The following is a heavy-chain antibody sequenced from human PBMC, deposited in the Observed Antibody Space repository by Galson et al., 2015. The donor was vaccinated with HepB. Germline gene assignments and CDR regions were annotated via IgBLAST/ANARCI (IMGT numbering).Heavy chain of an antibody. D-gene: IGHD6-19*01. CDR3: ARVTQWLVPPFDY. CDR2: ISAYNGNR. V-gene: IGHV1-18*01. CDR1: GYTFTSYG. Sequence: SVKVSCKASGYTFTSYGISWMRQAPGQGLEWMGWISAYNGNRNYAQKFQGRVTMTTDTSTSTAYMDLRSLKSDDTAVYFCARVTQWLVPPFDYWGQGTMVTVSS. J-gene: IGHJ4*02.